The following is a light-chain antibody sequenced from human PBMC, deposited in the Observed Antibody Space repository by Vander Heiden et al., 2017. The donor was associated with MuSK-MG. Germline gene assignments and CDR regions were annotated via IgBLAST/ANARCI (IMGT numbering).Light chain of an antibody. CDR1: QSVSSNY. CDR3: QQYGSAPGT. CDR2: GAS. Sequence: EIVLTQSPGTLSLSPGERATLSCRASQSVSSNYLAWYQQKPGQAPKLLIYGASHRAAGIPHRFSGSGSETDFILTISRLEPEDFAVYYCQQYGSAPGTFGQGTKVEIK. J-gene: IGKJ1*01. V-gene: IGKV3-20*01.